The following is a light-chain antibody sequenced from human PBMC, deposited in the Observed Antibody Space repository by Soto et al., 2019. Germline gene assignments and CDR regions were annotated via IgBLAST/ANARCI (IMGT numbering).Light chain of an antibody. V-gene: IGLV2-11*01. CDR3: CSYAVTDVL. Sequence: QSALTQPRSVSGSPGQSVTISCTGTSSDFGGYNYVSWYQQHPGKAPKLMIYDVNKRPSGVPDRSSGSKSGNTASLTISGLQAEDEADYYCCSYAVTDVLFGGGTKLTVL. J-gene: IGLJ2*01. CDR2: DVN. CDR1: SSDFGGYNY.